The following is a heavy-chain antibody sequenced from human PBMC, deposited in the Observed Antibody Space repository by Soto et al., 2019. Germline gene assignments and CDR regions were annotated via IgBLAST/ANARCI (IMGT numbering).Heavy chain of an antibody. V-gene: IGHV4-31*03. D-gene: IGHD4-17*01. CDR2: IHSSGST. J-gene: IGHJ4*02. CDR3: ARGRPGVTTGPLLFPLDF. Sequence: QVQLQESGPGLVKPSQTLSLTCTVSGGSISSGGYYWSWIRQHPGKGLEWIGYIHSSGSTYYNPSLKSRVTIAVDTSKNQFYLKLSSVTAADTAVYYCARGRPGVTTGPLLFPLDFWGQGTLVTVSS. CDR1: GGSISSGGYY.